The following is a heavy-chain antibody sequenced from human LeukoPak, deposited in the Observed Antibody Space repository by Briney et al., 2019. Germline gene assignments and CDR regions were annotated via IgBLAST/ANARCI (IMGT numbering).Heavy chain of an antibody. V-gene: IGHV3-23*01. CDR2: ISGDGGTI. CDR1: GFTLRSSA. D-gene: IGHD4-17*01. J-gene: IGHJ4*02. CDR3: AKESYGNPSGY. Sequence: GGSLRLSCAASGFTLRSSAMSWVRQAPGKGLEWVSAISGDGGTISYAASVRGRFTISRDNAKNTLFLQMSSLRAGDTALYYCAKESYGNPSGYWGQGTRVTVSS.